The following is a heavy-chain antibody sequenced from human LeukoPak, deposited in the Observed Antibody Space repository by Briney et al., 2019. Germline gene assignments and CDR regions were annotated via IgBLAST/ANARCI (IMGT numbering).Heavy chain of an antibody. Sequence: PGGSLRLSCAAYGFTFTDYWMHWVRQVPGKGLVWVSIINTDTRGTYYADSVKGRFTISRDNAKSTLYLQMDSLRAEDTAVYHCARAGAYHFDNWGQGTLVTVSS. CDR2: INTDTRGT. V-gene: IGHV3-74*01. D-gene: IGHD3-16*01. CDR3: ARAGAYHFDN. CDR1: GFTFTDYW. J-gene: IGHJ4*02.